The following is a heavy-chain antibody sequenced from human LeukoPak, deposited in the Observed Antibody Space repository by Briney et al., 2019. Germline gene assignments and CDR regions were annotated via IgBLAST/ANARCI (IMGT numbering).Heavy chain of an antibody. J-gene: IGHJ4*02. CDR3: ARESGYYYDTSGYTFDY. D-gene: IGHD3-22*01. CDR2: IYTSGST. CDR1: GASISNYY. V-gene: IGHV4-4*07. Sequence: SETLSLTCTVPGASISNYYWSWIRQSAGKGLEWIGRIYTSGSTNYNPSLKSRVSMSVDTSKNQFSLGLRSVTAADTAVYYCARESGYYYDTSGYTFDYWGQEILVTVSS.